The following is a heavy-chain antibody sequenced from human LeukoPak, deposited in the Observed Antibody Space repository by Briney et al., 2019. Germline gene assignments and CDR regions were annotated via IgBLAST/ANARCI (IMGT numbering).Heavy chain of an antibody. Sequence: GGSLRLSCAASGFTFSSYWMSWVRQAPGKGLEWVANIKQDGSEKYYVDSVKGRFTISRDNANNSLYLQMNSLRAEDTAVYYCAGDCSSTSCYRGGWFDPWGQGTLVTVSS. J-gene: IGHJ5*02. CDR1: GFTFSSYW. CDR3: AGDCSSTSCYRGGWFDP. V-gene: IGHV3-7*05. CDR2: IKQDGSEK. D-gene: IGHD2-2*01.